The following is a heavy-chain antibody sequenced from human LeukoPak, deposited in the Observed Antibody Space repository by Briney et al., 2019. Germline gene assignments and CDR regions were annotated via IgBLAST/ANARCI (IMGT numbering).Heavy chain of an antibody. D-gene: IGHD6-13*01. V-gene: IGHV3-21*01. J-gene: IGHJ4*02. Sequence: GGSLRLTCAASGFTFSSYSMNWVRQAPGKGLDWVSSISSSSSYIYYADSVKGRFTISRDNAKNSLYLQMNSLRAEDTAVYYCARDPSGSSKFDYWGQGTLVTVSS. CDR1: GFTFSSYS. CDR3: ARDPSGSSKFDY. CDR2: ISSSSSYI.